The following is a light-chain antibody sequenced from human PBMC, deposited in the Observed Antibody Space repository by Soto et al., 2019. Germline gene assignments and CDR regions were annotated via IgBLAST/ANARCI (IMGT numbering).Light chain of an antibody. Sequence: QSALTQPASVSGSPGQSITISCTGTSSDIGGYTYVSWYQQHPGKAPKLLIYEVSNRPSGVSNRFSGSKSDNTASLTISGLQAEDEADYYCSSDTISSTYVFGTGTKVTVL. CDR2: EVS. CDR3: SSDTISSTYV. J-gene: IGLJ1*01. V-gene: IGLV2-14*01. CDR1: SSDIGGYTY.